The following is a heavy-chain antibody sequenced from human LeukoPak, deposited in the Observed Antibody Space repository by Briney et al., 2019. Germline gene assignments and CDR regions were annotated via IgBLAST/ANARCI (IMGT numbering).Heavy chain of an antibody. CDR1: GFTFTSYG. V-gene: IGHV1-18*01. D-gene: IGHD6-19*01. CDR3: ARPGTAVAGMIELDY. CDR2: ISAYNGNT. Sequence: ASVKVSCKASGFTFTSYGISWVRQAPGQGLEWMGWISAYNGNTNYAQKLQGRVTMTTDTSTSTAYMELRSLRSDDTAVYYCARPGTAVAGMIELDYWGQGTLVTVSS. J-gene: IGHJ4*02.